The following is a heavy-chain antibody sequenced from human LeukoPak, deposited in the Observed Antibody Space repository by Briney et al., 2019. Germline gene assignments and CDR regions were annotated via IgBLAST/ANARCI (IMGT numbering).Heavy chain of an antibody. CDR1: GFTVSSNY. J-gene: IGHJ3*01. Sequence: GGSLRLSCAASGFTVSSNYMSWVRQAPGKGLEWVSLIYSGGNTLYADSVKGRFTISSDNSKNTVFLQMSSLRAEDTAVYHCARGAYDSSAYWAFDPWGQGTMVTVSS. CDR3: ARGAYDSSAYWAFDP. D-gene: IGHD6-25*01. CDR2: IYSGGNT. V-gene: IGHV3-53*01.